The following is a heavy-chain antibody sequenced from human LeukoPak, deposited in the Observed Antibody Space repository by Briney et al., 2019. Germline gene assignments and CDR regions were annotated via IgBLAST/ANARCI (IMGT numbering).Heavy chain of an antibody. J-gene: IGHJ3*02. Sequence: GASVKVSCKASGDTFSSYAISWVRQAPGQGLEWMGGIIPIFGTANYAQRFQGRVTITTDESTSTAYMELSSLRSEDTAVYYCARRGGDNAFDIWGQGTMVTVSS. CDR2: IIPIFGTA. CDR1: GDTFSSYA. CDR3: ARRGGDNAFDI. D-gene: IGHD2-21*02. V-gene: IGHV1-69*05.